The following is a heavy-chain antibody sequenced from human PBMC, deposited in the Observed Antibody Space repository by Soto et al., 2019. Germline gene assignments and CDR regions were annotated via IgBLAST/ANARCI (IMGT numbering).Heavy chain of an antibody. V-gene: IGHV3-23*01. D-gene: IGHD3-3*01. CDR1: GFTFSSYA. CDR2: ISGSGGST. CDR3: AKDGPSYYDFWSGYYNWFDP. Sequence: GGSLRLSCAASGFTFSSYAMSWVRQAPGKGLEWVSAISGSGGSTYYADSVKGRFTISRDNSKNTLYLQMNSLRAEDTAVYYCAKDGPSYYDFWSGYYNWFDPWGQGALVTVSS. J-gene: IGHJ5*02.